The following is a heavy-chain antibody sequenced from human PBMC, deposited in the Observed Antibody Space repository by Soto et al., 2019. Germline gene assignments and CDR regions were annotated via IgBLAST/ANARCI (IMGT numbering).Heavy chain of an antibody. V-gene: IGHV3-21*01. Sequence: EVQLVESGGGLVKPGGSLRLSCAATGFSFSSYSMNWVRQAPGKGLEWVSSISSSASHINYADSVKSRFTISRDNARKSLYQQMSSRRAEDAAVYYCARGYTGYCNGGKCYWFDPWGKGTLVTVSS. J-gene: IGHJ5*02. CDR2: ISSSASHI. D-gene: IGHD2-15*01. CDR1: GFSFSSYS. CDR3: ARGYTGYCNGGKCYWFDP.